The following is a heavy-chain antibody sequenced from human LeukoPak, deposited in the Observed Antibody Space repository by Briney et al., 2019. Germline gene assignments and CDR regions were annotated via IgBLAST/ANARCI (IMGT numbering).Heavy chain of an antibody. CDR1: GFTFSSYA. CDR3: ARDLRSSGYYAFDY. CDR2: ISGSGTNT. V-gene: IGHV3-21*01. J-gene: IGHJ4*02. Sequence: GGSLRLSCAASGFTFSSYAMNWVRQAPGKGLEWVSGISGSGTNTYYADSVKGRFTISRDNAKNSLYLQMNSLRAEDTAVYYCARDLRSSGYYAFDYWGQGTLVTVSS. D-gene: IGHD3-22*01.